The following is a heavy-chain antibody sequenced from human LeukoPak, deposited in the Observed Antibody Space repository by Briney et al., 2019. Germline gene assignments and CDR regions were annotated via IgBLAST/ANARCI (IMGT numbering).Heavy chain of an antibody. D-gene: IGHD6-13*01. Sequence: GASVKVSCKASGYTFTGYYMHWVRQAPGQGLEWMGWINPNSGGTNYAQKFQGRVTMTRDTSISTAYMELRRLRSDDTDVYYCARPQFACYSSSWYAYWGQGTLVTVSS. CDR1: GYTFTGYY. J-gene: IGHJ4*02. CDR2: INPNSGGT. V-gene: IGHV1-2*02. CDR3: ARPQFACYSSSWYAY.